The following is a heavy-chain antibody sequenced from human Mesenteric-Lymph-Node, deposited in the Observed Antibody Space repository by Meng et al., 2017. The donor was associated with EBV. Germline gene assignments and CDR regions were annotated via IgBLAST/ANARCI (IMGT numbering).Heavy chain of an antibody. CDR1: GASVSSGTYY. V-gene: IGHV4-61*01. CDR2: VYYSGST. CDR3: VRGAAIGPRYFDS. D-gene: IGHD2-2*02. J-gene: IGHJ4*02. Sequence: VKLQESGPGLVKPSETLSLTCTVSGASVSSGTYYWSWMRHPPGKGLEWIGYVYYSGSTNYNPSLKSRVTISLDTSKNQFSLNLISVTAADTAVYYCVRGAAIGPRYFDSWGQGALVTVSS.